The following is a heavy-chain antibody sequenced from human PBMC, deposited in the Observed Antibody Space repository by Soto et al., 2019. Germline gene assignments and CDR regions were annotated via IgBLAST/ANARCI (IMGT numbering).Heavy chain of an antibody. D-gene: IGHD6-19*01. CDR2: IYYSGST. CDR3: ANFGWYNPYYYGMDV. CDR1: GGSISSYY. Sequence: SETLSLTCTVSGGSISSYYWSWIRQPPGKGLEWIGYIYYSGSTNYNPSLKSRVTISVDTSKNQFSLKLSSVTAADTAVYYCANFGWYNPYYYGMDVWGQGTTVTVSS. J-gene: IGHJ6*02. V-gene: IGHV4-59*01.